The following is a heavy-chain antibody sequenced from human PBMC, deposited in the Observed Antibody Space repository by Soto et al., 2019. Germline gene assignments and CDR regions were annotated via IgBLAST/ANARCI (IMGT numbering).Heavy chain of an antibody. V-gene: IGHV4-39*01. CDR3: ARRSGYDSGWFDP. D-gene: IGHD5-12*01. J-gene: IGHJ5*02. Sequence: SETLSLTCTVSGGSISSSSYYWGWIRQPPGKGLEWIGSIYYSGSTYYNPSLKSRVTISVDTSKNQFSLKLSSVTAADTAVYYCARRSGYDSGWFDPWGQGTLVTVSS. CDR2: IYYSGST. CDR1: GGSISSSSYY.